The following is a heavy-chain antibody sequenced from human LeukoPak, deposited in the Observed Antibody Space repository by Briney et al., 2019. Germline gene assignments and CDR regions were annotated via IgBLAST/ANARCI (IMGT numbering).Heavy chain of an antibody. V-gene: IGHV4-59*06. CDR1: GGSISSYY. J-gene: IGHJ4*02. CDR3: ARSAYGDYVFFDY. Sequence: PSETLSLTCTVSGGSISSYYWSWIRQPAGMGLEWIGYIYYSGSTYYNPSLKSRVTISVDTSKNQFSLKLSSVTAADTAVYYCARSAYGDYVFFDYWGQGTLVTVSS. D-gene: IGHD4-17*01. CDR2: IYYSGST.